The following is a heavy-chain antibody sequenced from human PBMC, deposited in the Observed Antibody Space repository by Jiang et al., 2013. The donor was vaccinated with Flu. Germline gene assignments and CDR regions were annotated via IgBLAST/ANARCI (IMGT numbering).Heavy chain of an antibody. CDR3: ARHEASYYYYGMDV. Sequence: GSGLVKPSETLSLTCTVSGGSISSYYWSWIRQPPGKGLEWIGYIYYSGSTNYNPSLKSRVTISVDTSKNQFSLKLSSVTAADTAVYYCARHEASYYYYGMDVWGQGTTV. CDR2: IYYSGST. J-gene: IGHJ6*02. V-gene: IGHV4-59*01. CDR1: GGSISSYY.